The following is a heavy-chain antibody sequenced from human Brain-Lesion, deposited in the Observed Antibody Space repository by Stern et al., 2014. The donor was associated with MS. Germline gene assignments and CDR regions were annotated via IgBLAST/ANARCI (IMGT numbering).Heavy chain of an antibody. J-gene: IGHJ4*02. CDR3: ATLSPGAGGNYYRHLDY. D-gene: IGHD1-26*01. CDR1: GYTLTELS. Sequence: VQLVESGAEVKKPGASVKVSCKVSGYTLTELSMHWVRRAPRKGLEWMGGFDPEDGETIYAQKFQGRVTMTEDTSTDTAYMELSSLRSEDTAVYYCATLSPGAGGNYYRHLDYWGQGTLVTVSS. V-gene: IGHV1-24*01. CDR2: FDPEDGET.